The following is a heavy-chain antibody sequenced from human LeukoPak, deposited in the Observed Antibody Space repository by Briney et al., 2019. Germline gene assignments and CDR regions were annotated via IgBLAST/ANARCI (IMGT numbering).Heavy chain of an antibody. D-gene: IGHD5-18*01. CDR2: INPSGGST. V-gene: IGHV1-46*01. J-gene: IGHJ4*02. CDR3: ARDLGDVDTAMVEYYFDY. CDR1: GYTFTSYY. Sequence: ASVKVSCKASGYTFTSYYMHWVRQAPGQGLEWMGIINPSGGSTSYAQKFQGRVTMTRDTPTSTVYMELSSLRSEDTAVYYCARDLGDVDTAMVEYYFDYWGQGTLVTVSS.